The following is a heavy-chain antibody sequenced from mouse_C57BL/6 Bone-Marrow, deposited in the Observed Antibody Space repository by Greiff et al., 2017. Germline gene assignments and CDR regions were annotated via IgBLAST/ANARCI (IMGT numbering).Heavy chain of an antibody. CDR3: AGCSYAVVATDY. CDR2: IYPGSGST. CDR1: GYTFTSYW. Sequence: QVQLQQSGPELVKPGASVKMSCKASGYTFTSYWITWVKQSPGQGLEWIGEIYPGSGSTNYNEKFKSKATLTVDTSSSTAYMQLRSLTSEDSAVYYCAGCSYAVVATDYWGQGTTLTVAS. V-gene: IGHV1-55*01. D-gene: IGHD1-1*01. J-gene: IGHJ2*01.